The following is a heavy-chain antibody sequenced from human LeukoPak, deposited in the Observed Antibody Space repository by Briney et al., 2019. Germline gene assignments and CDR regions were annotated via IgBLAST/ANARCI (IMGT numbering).Heavy chain of an antibody. V-gene: IGHV3-30*02. Sequence: SGGTLRLSCAASGFTLSSYGMHWVRQAPGKGLEWVAFIRYDGSNEYYADSVKGRFTISRDNSKNTLYLQMNSLRAEDTAVYYYTTPLSYWGQGTLVTVSS. J-gene: IGHJ4*02. CDR3: TTPLSY. CDR2: IRYDGSNE. CDR1: GFTLSSYG.